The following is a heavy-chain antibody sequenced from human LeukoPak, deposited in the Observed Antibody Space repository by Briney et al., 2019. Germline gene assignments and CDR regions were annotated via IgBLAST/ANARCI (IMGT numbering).Heavy chain of an antibody. CDR1: GGSIISSAYY. J-gene: IGHJ4*02. CDR2: IYYSGST. D-gene: IGHD3-10*01. Sequence: TSQTLSLTCTVSGGSIISSAYYWSWIRQPPGKGLEWIGYIYYSGSTYYNPSLKSRVTISLDTSKNQFSLKLSSVTAADTAVYYCASYGSGKHYWGQGTLVTVSS. V-gene: IGHV4-30-4*08. CDR3: ASYGSGKHY.